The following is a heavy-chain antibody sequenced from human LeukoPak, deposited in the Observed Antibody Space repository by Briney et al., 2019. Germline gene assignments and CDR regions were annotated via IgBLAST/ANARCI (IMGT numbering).Heavy chain of an antibody. J-gene: IGHJ4*02. CDR1: GFIFNSCG. CDR3: AKRVALADSGGY. V-gene: IGHV3-23*01. D-gene: IGHD4-23*01. Sequence: GGSLRLSCAASGFIFNSCGMRGLRQSPGKGLVGVSAISGDGATTYYADSVKGRFTISRDNSKNTLYLQMNSLRAEDTAVYYCAKRVALADSGGYWGQGALVTVSS. CDR2: ISGDGATT.